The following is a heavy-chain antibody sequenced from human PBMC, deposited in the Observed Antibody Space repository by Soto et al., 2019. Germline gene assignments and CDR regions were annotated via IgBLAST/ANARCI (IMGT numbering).Heavy chain of an antibody. Sequence: QVQLVESGAEVKKPGSSVKVSCKASGGTFSSYTISWVRQAPGQGLEWVGRIIPILGIANYAQKVQGRVTITTDKSTSTSDMELSSLKCEDTAVYYWARDGIEDPYDILTGYYSIGDWGQGTLVTVSS. CDR2: IIPILGIA. D-gene: IGHD3-9*01. J-gene: IGHJ4*02. CDR3: ARDGIEDPYDILTGYYSIGD. V-gene: IGHV1-69*08. CDR1: GGTFSSYT.